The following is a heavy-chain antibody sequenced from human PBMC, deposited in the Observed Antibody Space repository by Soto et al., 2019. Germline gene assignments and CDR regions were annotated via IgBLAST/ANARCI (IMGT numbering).Heavy chain of an antibody. CDR1: GFTFSSYA. CDR3: ARFYYDSSGLDY. V-gene: IGHV3-30-3*01. J-gene: IGHJ4*02. D-gene: IGHD3-22*01. CDR2: ISYDGSNK. Sequence: PGGSLRLSCAASGFTFSSYAMHWVRQAPGKGLEWVAVISYDGSNKYYADSVKGRFTISRDNSKNTLYLQMNSLRAEDTAVYYCARFYYDSSGLDYWGQGTLVTVSS.